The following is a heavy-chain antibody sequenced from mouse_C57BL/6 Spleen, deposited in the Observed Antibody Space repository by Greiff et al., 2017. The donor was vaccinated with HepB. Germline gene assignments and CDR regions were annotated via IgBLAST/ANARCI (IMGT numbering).Heavy chain of an antibody. CDR3: ARWGSSPFDY. V-gene: IGHV3-1*01. J-gene: IGHJ2*01. D-gene: IGHD1-1*01. CDR1: GYSITSGYD. Sequence: VQLKESGPGMVKPSQSLSLTCTVTGYSITSGYDWHWIRHFPGNKLEWMGYISYSGSTNYNPSLKSRISITHDTSKNHFFLKLNSVTTEDTATYYCARWGSSPFDYWGQGTTLTVSS. CDR2: ISYSGST.